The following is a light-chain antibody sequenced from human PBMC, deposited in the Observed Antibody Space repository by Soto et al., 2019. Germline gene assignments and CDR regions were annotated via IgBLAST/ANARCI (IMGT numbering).Light chain of an antibody. V-gene: IGKV1-39*01. CDR1: QSISSY. Sequence: DIQMTQSPSSLSASVGDRVTITCRASQSISSYLNWYQQKPGKAPKLLIYAASSLQSGVPSRFSGSGSGTEFTLTISSLQPEDFATYYCQQIYSTPPTFGQGTKLEIK. CDR3: QQIYSTPPT. CDR2: AAS. J-gene: IGKJ2*01.